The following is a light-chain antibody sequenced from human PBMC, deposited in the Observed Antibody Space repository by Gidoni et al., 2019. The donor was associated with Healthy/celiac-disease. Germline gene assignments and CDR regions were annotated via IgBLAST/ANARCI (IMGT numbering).Light chain of an antibody. J-gene: IGLJ2*01. CDR3: AAWADTLSGVV. CDR2: RNN. Sequence: QSVLTQPPSASGSPGQRVTISCSGSSSNIGSNYVYWYQQLPGTAPKLLIYRNNQRPSGVPYRFSGSKSGTSASLAITGLRSEDEADYYCAAWADTLSGVVFGGGTKLTVL. V-gene: IGLV1-47*01. CDR1: SSNIGSNY.